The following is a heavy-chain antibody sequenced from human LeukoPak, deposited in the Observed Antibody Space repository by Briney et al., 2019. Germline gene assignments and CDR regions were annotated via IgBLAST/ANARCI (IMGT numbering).Heavy chain of an antibody. CDR1: GYTFTGYY. D-gene: IGHD3-9*01. V-gene: IGHV1-2*02. J-gene: IGHJ5*02. CDR2: INPNSGGT. CDR3: ARGRRYTHNWFDP. Sequence: ASVRVSCKASGYTFTGYYMHWVRQAPGQGLEWMGWINPNSGGTNYAQKFQGRVTMTRDTSISTAYMELSRLRSDDTAVYYCARGRRYTHNWFDPWGQGTLVTVSS.